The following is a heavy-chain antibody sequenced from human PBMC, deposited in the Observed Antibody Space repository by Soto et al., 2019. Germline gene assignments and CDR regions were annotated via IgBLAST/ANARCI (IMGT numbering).Heavy chain of an antibody. V-gene: IGHV1-69*12. D-gene: IGHD3-3*01. CDR3: AGEGGGSGRFDY. CDR1: GGTFSSYA. CDR2: IIPIFGAA. Sequence: QVQLVQSGAEVKKPGSSVKVSCKASGGTFSSYAISWVRQAPGQGLEWMGGIIPIFGAANYAEKFQGRVTITAEDSTSPAYMEVSSLRSEDPAVDYCAGEGGGSGRFDYWGQGTLVTVCS. J-gene: IGHJ4*02.